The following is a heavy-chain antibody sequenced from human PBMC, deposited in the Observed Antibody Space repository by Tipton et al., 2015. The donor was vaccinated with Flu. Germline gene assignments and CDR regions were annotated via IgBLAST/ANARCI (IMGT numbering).Heavy chain of an antibody. Sequence: SLRLSCAASGFTFSSYGMHWVRQAPGKGLEWVAVIWYDGSNKYYADSVKGRFTISRDNSKNTLYLQMNSLRAEDTAVYYCARAEAGLSPLDYWGQGTLVTVSS. D-gene: IGHD6-19*01. CDR2: IWYDGSNK. J-gene: IGHJ4*02. CDR1: GFTFSSYG. V-gene: IGHV3-33*01. CDR3: ARAEAGLSPLDY.